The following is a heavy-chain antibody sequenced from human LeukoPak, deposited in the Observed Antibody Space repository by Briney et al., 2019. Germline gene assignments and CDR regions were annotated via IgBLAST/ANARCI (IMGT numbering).Heavy chain of an antibody. CDR2: ISSSSTI. V-gene: IGHV3-48*01. J-gene: IGHJ5*02. CDR1: GFTFSSYS. CDR3: ARDRGFWFDP. Sequence: GGSLRLSCAASGFTFSSYSMNWVRQAPGKGLEWVSYISSSSTIYYADSVKGRFTISRDNAKNSLYLQMNSLRAGDTAVYYCARDRGFWFDPWGQGTLVTVSS.